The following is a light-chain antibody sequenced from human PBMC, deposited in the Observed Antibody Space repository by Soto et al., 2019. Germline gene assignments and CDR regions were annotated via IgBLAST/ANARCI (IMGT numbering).Light chain of an antibody. CDR2: DAS. J-gene: IGKJ5*01. V-gene: IGKV3-11*01. Sequence: EIVLTQSPATLSLSPGERATLSCRASXSANRYLAWYQQKPGQAPRLLIYDASNRATGIPARFSGSGSGTDFTLTISSLEPEDFAVYYCQQRNSWPITFGQGTRLEIK. CDR1: XSANRY. CDR3: QQRNSWPIT.